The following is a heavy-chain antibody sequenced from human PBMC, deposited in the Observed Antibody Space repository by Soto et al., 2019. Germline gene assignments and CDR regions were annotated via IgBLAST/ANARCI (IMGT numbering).Heavy chain of an antibody. D-gene: IGHD3-10*01. Sequence: SETLSLTCTVSGGSISSGGYYWSWIRQHPGKGLEWIGYIYYSGSTNYNPSLKSRVTISVDTSKNQFSLKLSSVTAADTAVYYCARDQRRTTVRGVIPYYYYGMDVWGQGTTVTVSS. CDR3: ARDQRRTTVRGVIPYYYYGMDV. V-gene: IGHV4-61*08. CDR2: IYYSGST. CDR1: GGSISSGGYY. J-gene: IGHJ6*02.